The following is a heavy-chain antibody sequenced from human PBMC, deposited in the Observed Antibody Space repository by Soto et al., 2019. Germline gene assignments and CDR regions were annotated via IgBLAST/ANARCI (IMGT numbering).Heavy chain of an antibody. CDR2: ISGSGGST. Sequence: PGGSLRLSCAASGFTFSSYAMSWVRQAPGKGLERVSAISGSGGSTYYADSVKGRFTISRDNSKNTLYLQMNSLRAEDTAVYYFAKNPGKEWELLPPNWFDPWGQGTLVTVSS. CDR3: AKNPGKEWELLPPNWFDP. V-gene: IGHV3-23*01. D-gene: IGHD1-26*01. CDR1: GFTFSSYA. J-gene: IGHJ5*02.